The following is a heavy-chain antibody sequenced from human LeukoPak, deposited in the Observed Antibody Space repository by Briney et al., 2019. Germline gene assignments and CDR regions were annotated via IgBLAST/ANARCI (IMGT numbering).Heavy chain of an antibody. CDR3: ARGLTMVRGNPYGMDV. CDR2: IWYDGSNK. V-gene: IGHV3-33*01. D-gene: IGHD3-10*01. CDR1: GFTFSSYG. Sequence: PGRSLRLSCAASGFTFSSYGMHWVRQAPGKGLEWVAVIWYDGSNKYYADSVKGRFTISRDNSKNTLYLQMNSLRAEDTAVYYCARGLTMVRGNPYGMDVWGQGTTVTVSS. J-gene: IGHJ6*02.